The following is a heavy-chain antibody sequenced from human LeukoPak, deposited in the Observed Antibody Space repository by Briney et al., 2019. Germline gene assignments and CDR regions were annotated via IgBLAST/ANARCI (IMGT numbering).Heavy chain of an antibody. Sequence: GESLKISCKGSGYSFTSYWIGWVRQMPGKGLEWMGIIYPGDSDTRYSPSFQGQVTISADKSISTASLQWSSLKASDSAMYYCARLSAVPRGEFDYWGQGTLVTVSS. CDR3: ARLSAVPRGEFDY. J-gene: IGHJ4*02. CDR2: IYPGDSDT. D-gene: IGHD3-16*01. V-gene: IGHV5-51*01. CDR1: GYSFTSYW.